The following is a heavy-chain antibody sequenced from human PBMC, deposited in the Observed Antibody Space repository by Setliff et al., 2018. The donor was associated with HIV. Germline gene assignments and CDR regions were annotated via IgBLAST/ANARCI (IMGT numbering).Heavy chain of an antibody. CDR1: GYSISSGYY. CDR2: FYHSTT. J-gene: IGHJ4*02. V-gene: IGHV4-38-2*01. CDR3: ARGPPFAY. Sequence: SETLSLTCVVSGYSISSGYYWGWIRQPPGTGLEWIGSFYHSTTYYNPSLKSRVTVSVDTSQNQFSLKLTSVTAADTATYFCARGPPFAYWGQGLLVTVSS.